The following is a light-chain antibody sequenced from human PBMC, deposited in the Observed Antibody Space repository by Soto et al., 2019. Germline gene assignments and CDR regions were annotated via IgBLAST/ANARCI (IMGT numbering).Light chain of an antibody. J-gene: IGKJ1*01. CDR1: QSVSSSY. Sequence: EIVLTQSPGTLSLSPGERATLSCRASQSVSSSYLAWYQQKAGQAPRLLIYGASSRATGIPDRFSRSGSGKDFTLTISRLAPGVFAVYYCQQYGSSPTWTFGQGTKVAIK. CDR3: QQYGSSPTWT. V-gene: IGKV3-20*01. CDR2: GAS.